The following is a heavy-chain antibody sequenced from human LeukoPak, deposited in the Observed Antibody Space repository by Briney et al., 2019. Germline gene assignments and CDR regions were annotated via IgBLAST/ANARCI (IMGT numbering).Heavy chain of an antibody. D-gene: IGHD4-17*01. Sequence: GRSLRLSCAASGITLGSYGMHWVRQAPGKGLEWVAVISYDGSHKYYADSVKGRFSISRDNSKNTLYLQMNSLRADDTAVYYCAKGARGDTVTSIVGLNWFDPWGQGTLVTVSS. V-gene: IGHV3-30*18. J-gene: IGHJ5*02. CDR1: GITLGSYG. CDR3: AKGARGDTVTSIVGLNWFDP. CDR2: ISYDGSHK.